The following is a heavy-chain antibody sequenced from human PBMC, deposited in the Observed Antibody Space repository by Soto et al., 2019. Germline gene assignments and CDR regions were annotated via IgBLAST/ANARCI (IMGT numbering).Heavy chain of an antibody. CDR3: ARDRPLYYYYYGMDV. V-gene: IGHV3-7*01. CDR1: GFTFSSYW. D-gene: IGHD6-6*01. J-gene: IGHJ6*02. CDR2: IKQDGSEK. Sequence: GGSLRLSCAASGFTFSSYWMSWVRQAPGKGLEWVANIKQDGSEKYYVDSVKGRFTISRDNAKNSLYLQMNSLRAEDTAVYYCARDRPLYYYYYGMDVWGQGTTVTVSS.